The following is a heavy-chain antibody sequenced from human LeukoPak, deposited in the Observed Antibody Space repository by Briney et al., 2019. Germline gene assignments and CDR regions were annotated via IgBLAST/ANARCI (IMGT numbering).Heavy chain of an antibody. J-gene: IGHJ3*02. CDR1: GFTFSSYS. CDR3: ARDSDSGHAFDI. CDR2: ISSSSSYI. Sequence: GGSLRLSCAASGFTFSSYSMNWVRQAPGKGLEWVSSISSSSSYIYYADSVKGRFTISRDNAKNSLYLQMNSLRAEDTAVYYCARDSDSGHAFDIWGQGTMVTVSS. D-gene: IGHD3-22*01. V-gene: IGHV3-21*01.